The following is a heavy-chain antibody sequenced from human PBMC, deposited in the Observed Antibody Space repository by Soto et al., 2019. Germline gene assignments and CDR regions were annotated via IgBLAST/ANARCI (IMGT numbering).Heavy chain of an antibody. V-gene: IGHV3-7*01. CDR1: GFTFSSYW. J-gene: IGHJ6*02. D-gene: IGHD3-10*02. CDR3: ARDPDYYDRDRGYYYYGMDV. CDR2: IKQDGSEK. Sequence: GSLRLSCAASGFTFSSYWMSWVRQAPGKGLEWVANIKQDGSEKYYVDSVRGRFTISRDNAKNSLYLQMNSLRAEDTAVYYCARDPDYYDRDRGYYYYGMDVWGPGTTVTVSS.